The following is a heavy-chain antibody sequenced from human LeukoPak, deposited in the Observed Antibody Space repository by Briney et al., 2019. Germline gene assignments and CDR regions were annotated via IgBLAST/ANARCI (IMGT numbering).Heavy chain of an antibody. V-gene: IGHV1-69*04. CDR2: IIPILDIA. D-gene: IGHD3-10*01. CDR1: GGTFSNYA. J-gene: IGHJ3*02. Sequence: SVKVSCKASGGTFSNYAITWVRQAPGQGLEWMGRIIPILDIANYAQKFQGRVTITADKATSTAYMELSSLRSEDTAVYYCARGWFGEPDAFDIWGQGTMVTVSS. CDR3: ARGWFGEPDAFDI.